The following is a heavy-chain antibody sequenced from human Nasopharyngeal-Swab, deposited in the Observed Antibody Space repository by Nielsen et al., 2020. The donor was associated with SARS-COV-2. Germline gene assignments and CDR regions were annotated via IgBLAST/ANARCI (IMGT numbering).Heavy chain of an antibody. V-gene: IGHV4-39*01. D-gene: IGHD2-2*01. CDR3: ARHWGVRYCSSTSCSYNWFDP. CDR1: GGSISSSSYY. Sequence: GSLRLSCTVSGGSISSSSYYWGWIRQPTGKGLEWMGSIYYSGSTYYNPYLKSRVTICVDTFKNHFSLNLISVTAADTTVYYCARHWGVRYCSSTSCSYNWFDPWGQGTLVTVSS. J-gene: IGHJ5*02. CDR2: IYYSGST.